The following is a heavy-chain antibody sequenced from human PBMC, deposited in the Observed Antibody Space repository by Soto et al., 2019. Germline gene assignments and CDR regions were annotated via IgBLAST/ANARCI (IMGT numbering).Heavy chain of an antibody. V-gene: IGHV3-30-3*01. J-gene: IGHJ6*02. Sequence: QVQLVESGGCVVQPGRSLRLSCAASGFTFSSYAMHWVRQAPGKGLEWVAVISFDGSTEYYADSVQGRFTISRDNSKNTVYLQMNSLRSEDTAVYYCARSRHGSGSYTHFYYGLDVWGQGTTVTVSS. D-gene: IGHD3-10*01. CDR2: ISFDGSTE. CDR3: ARSRHGSGSYTHFYYGLDV. CDR1: GFTFSSYA.